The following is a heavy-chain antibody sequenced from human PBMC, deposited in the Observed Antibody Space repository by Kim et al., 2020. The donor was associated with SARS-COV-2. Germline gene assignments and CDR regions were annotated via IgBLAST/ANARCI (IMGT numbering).Heavy chain of an antibody. J-gene: IGHJ3*02. Sequence: LRSRVTISVDTSKNQFSLKLSSVTAADTAVYYCARGLQDIVVVVAVTFDIWGQGTMVTVSS. V-gene: IGHV4-59*09. D-gene: IGHD2-15*01. CDR3: ARGLQDIVVVVAVTFDI.